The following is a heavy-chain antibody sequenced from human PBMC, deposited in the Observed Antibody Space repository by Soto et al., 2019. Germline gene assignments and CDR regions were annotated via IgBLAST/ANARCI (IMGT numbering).Heavy chain of an antibody. CDR3: ASEPTTAGTVNWFDP. V-gene: IGHV4-4*07. CDR2: VYTSGYS. CDR1: GGSISSDY. Sequence: VQLQESGPGLVKPSETLSLICTVSGGSISSDYLSWIRQPAGKGLEWIGRVYTSGYSNSNPSLKSPLTMSVDTSKKQFSLNLSSVTAADTAVYYCASEPTTAGTVNWFDPWGQGTLVTVSS. J-gene: IGHJ5*02. D-gene: IGHD6-13*01.